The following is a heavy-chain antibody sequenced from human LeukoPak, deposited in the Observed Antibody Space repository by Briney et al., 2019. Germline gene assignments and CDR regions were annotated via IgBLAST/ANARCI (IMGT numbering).Heavy chain of an antibody. CDR2: INHSGST. V-gene: IGHV4-34*01. CDR3: ARAAVPDNWTYLWYFDL. J-gene: IGHJ2*01. D-gene: IGHD1-7*01. Sequence: SETLSLTCAVYGGSFSGYYWSWIRQPPGKGLEWIGEINHSGSTNYNPSLRSRVTISIDTSKNQFSLKLTSVTAADTAVYYCARAAVPDNWTYLWYFDLWGRGTLVTVSS. CDR1: GGSFSGYY.